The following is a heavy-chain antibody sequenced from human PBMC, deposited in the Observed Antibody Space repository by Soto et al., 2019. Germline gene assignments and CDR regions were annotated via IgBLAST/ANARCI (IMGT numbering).Heavy chain of an antibody. CDR3: ATNGDYVYYYYGMDV. D-gene: IGHD4-17*01. CDR1: GYTFTSYY. CDR2: INPSGGST. Sequence: QVQLVQSGAEVKKPGASVKVSCKASGYTFTSYYMHWVRQAPGQGLEWMGIINPSGGSTSYAQKFQGRVTMTRDTSTSTVYMELSSLRSEDTAVYYCATNGDYVYYYYGMDVWGQGTTVTVSS. V-gene: IGHV1-46*01. J-gene: IGHJ6*02.